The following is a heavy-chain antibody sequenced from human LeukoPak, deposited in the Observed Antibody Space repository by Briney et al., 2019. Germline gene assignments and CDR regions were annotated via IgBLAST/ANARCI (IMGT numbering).Heavy chain of an antibody. CDR1: GFTFSIYS. J-gene: IGHJ4*02. Sequence: GGSLRLSCAASGFTFSIYSMNWVRQAPGKGLEWVSYIVSSGNTIYYTDSVKGRFTISRDNDKNSLYLQMNSLRAEDTAVYYCARGYNRHDYWGQGTLVTVSS. V-gene: IGHV3-48*01. CDR3: ARGYNRHDY. CDR2: IVSSGNTI. D-gene: IGHD1-1*01.